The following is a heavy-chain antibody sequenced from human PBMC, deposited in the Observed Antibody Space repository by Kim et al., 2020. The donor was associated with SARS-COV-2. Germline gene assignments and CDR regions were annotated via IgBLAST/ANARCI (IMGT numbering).Heavy chain of an antibody. CDR2: ISSSGSTI. CDR3: FGQGVAATSYYYYMDV. CDR1: GFTFSSYE. D-gene: IGHD6-19*01. J-gene: IGHJ6*03. Sequence: GGSLRLSCAASGFTFSSYEMNWVRQAPGKGLEWVSYISSSGSTIYYADSVKGRFTISRDNAKKSLYLQMNSLRAEDTAAYYCFGQGVAATSYYYYMDVWG. V-gene: IGHV3-48*03.